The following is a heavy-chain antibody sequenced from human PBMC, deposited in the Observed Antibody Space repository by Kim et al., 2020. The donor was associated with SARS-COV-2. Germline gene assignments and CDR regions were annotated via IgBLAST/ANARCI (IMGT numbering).Heavy chain of an antibody. Sequence: ASVKVSCKASGYTFTSYAMNWVRQAPGQGLEWMGWINTNTGNPTYAQGFTGRFVFSLDTSVSTAYLQISSLKAEDTAVYYCARGYNWNDGPRSYYYYGMDVWGQGTTVTVSS. CDR3: ARGYNWNDGPRSYYYYGMDV. CDR1: GYTFTSYA. D-gene: IGHD1-1*01. CDR2: INTNTGNP. V-gene: IGHV7-4-1*02. J-gene: IGHJ6*02.